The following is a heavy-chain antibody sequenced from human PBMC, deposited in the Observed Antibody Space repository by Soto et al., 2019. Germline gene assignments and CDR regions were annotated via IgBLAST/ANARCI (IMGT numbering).Heavy chain of an antibody. Sequence: QVQLQESGPGLVKPSQTLSLTCTVSGGSISSGGYYWSWIRQHPGKGLEWIGYIYYSGSTYYNPSLMSRVTISVETSKNQFSLELCFVTAAHTAVSYCGISVTAWGQGTLVSVSS. V-gene: IGHV4-31*03. D-gene: IGHD1-20*01. J-gene: IGHJ4*02. CDR1: GGSISSGGYY. CDR3: GISVTA. CDR2: IYYSGST.